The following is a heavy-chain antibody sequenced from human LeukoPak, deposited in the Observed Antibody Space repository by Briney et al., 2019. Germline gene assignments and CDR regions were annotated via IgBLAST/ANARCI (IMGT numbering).Heavy chain of an antibody. CDR2: ISYDGSNK. Sequence: PGRSLRLSCAASGFTFSSYAMHWVRQAPGKGLEWVAVISYDGSNKYYADSVKGRFTISRDNSKNTLCLQMNSLRAEDTAVYYCARDSAMMAVYWGQGTLVTVSS. J-gene: IGHJ4*02. V-gene: IGHV3-30-3*01. D-gene: IGHD3-22*01. CDR3: ARDSAMMAVY. CDR1: GFTFSSYA.